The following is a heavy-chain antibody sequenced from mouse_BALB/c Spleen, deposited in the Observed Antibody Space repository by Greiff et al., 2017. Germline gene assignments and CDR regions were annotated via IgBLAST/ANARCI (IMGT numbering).Heavy chain of an antibody. CDR1: GYTFSSYW. Sequence: VKLMESGAELMKPGASVKISCKATGYTFSSYWIEWVKQRPGHGLEWIGEILPGSGSTNYNEKFKGKATFTADTSSNTAYMQLSSLTSEDSAVYYCARRGYGYGTGYFDYWGQGTTLTVSS. CDR2: ILPGSGST. CDR3: ARRGYGYGTGYFDY. V-gene: IGHV1-9*01. J-gene: IGHJ2*01. D-gene: IGHD2-2*01.